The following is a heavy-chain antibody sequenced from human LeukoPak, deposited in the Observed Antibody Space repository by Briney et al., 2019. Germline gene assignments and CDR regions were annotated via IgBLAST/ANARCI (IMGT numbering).Heavy chain of an antibody. J-gene: IGHJ4*02. D-gene: IGHD3-22*01. CDR3: TSHDSSGYYYHQLYYFGY. Sequence: PGGSLRLSCAASGFTFSGSAMHWVRQASGKGLEWVGRIRSKANSYATAYAASVKGRFTISRDDSKNTAYLQMNSLKTEDTAVYYCTSHDSSGYYYHQLYYFGYWGQGTLVTVSS. CDR1: GFTFSGSA. CDR2: IRSKANSYAT. V-gene: IGHV3-73*01.